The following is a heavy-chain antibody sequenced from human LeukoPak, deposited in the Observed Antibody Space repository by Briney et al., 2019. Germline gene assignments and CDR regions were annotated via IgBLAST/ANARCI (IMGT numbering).Heavy chain of an antibody. Sequence: GSLRLSCTASGFSFSGHWMHWARQLPGKGLVWVSRISPTGSTTSYADSVKGRFTVSRDNAKNTFYLQVNNLRAEDTAVYYCARGPNSNWSGLDFWGQGTLLTVSS. CDR3: ARGPNSNWSGLDF. CDR2: ISPTGSTT. J-gene: IGHJ4*02. V-gene: IGHV3-74*01. D-gene: IGHD6-6*01. CDR1: GFSFSGHW.